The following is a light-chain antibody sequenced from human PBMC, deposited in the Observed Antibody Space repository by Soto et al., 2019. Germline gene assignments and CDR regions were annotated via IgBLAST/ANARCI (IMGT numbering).Light chain of an antibody. V-gene: IGLV2-14*01. Sequence: QSALTQPASVSGYPGQSITISCTGTSSDVGGYNYVSWYQQHPGIAPKLLIYGVTNRPSGVSTRFSGSKSGNTASLTISGLQAEDEAEYHCSSYTSASTLLYLFGTGTKVTVL. CDR2: GVT. J-gene: IGLJ1*01. CDR1: SSDVGGYNY. CDR3: SSYTSASTLLYL.